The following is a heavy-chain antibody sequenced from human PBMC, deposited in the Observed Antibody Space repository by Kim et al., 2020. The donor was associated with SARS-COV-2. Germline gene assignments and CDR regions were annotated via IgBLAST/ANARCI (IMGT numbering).Heavy chain of an antibody. CDR3: TRDLYSNSWTHYYYGMDV. J-gene: IGHJ6*01. V-gene: IGHV3-48*04. Sequence: GGSLRLSCVASGFTFSAHTMNWVRQAPGKGLEWVSYISSSSSTKYYADSVKGRFTISRDNGKKSLYLQMNNLRAEDTAVYYCTRDLYSNSWTHYYYGMDV. D-gene: IGHD4-4*01. CDR1: GFTFSAHT. CDR2: ISSSSSTK.